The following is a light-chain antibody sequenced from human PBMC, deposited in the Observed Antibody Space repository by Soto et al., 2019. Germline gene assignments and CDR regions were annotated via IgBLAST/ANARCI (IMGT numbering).Light chain of an antibody. Sequence: EIVLTQSPGSLSLSPGERATLSCRASQSVSSFLAWYQQKPGQAPRLLIYGASTRAASVPDRFSGGGWGTDFTLPINRLAPEDFVLDYCQQHGGTPLFTFGPGTKVDVK. CDR2: GAS. J-gene: IGKJ3*01. CDR1: QSVSSF. CDR3: QQHGGTPLFT. V-gene: IGKV3-20*01.